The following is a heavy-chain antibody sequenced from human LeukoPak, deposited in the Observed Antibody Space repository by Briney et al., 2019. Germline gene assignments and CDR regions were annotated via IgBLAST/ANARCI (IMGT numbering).Heavy chain of an antibody. V-gene: IGHV4-61*01. CDR1: GGSVSSCSYY. J-gene: IGHJ4*02. D-gene: IGHD3-22*01. CDR2: IYYSGST. Sequence: PSETLSLTCTVSGGSVSSCSYYWSWIRQPPGKGLEWIGYIYYSGSTNYNPSLKSRVTISVDTSKNQFSLKLSSVTAADTAVYFCARGPDSSGYYYFDYWGQGTLVTVSS. CDR3: ARGPDSSGYYYFDY.